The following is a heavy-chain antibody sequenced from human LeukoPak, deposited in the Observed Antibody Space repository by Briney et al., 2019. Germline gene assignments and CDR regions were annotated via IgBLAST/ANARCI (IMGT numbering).Heavy chain of an antibody. J-gene: IGHJ6*03. Sequence: SVKVSCKASGGTFSSYAISWVRQAPGQGLEWMGGIIPIFGTANYAQKFQGRVTITADESTSTAYMELSSLRSEDTAVYYCARGPPRDFGVVIMGGDYYMDVWGKGTTVTVSS. CDR3: ARGPPRDFGVVIMGGDYYMDV. CDR1: GGTFSSYA. CDR2: IIPIFGTA. D-gene: IGHD3-3*01. V-gene: IGHV1-69*01.